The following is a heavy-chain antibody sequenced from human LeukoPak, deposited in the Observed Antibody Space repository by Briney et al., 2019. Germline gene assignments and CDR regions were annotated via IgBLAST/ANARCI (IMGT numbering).Heavy chain of an antibody. CDR2: INHSGST. CDR1: GGSFSGYY. J-gene: IGHJ3*02. D-gene: IGHD3-22*01. Sequence: SETLSLTCAVYGGSFSGYYWSWIRQPPGKGLEWIGEINHSGSTNYNPSLKRRVTISVDTSKNQFSLNLSSVTAADTAVYYCARGGDFYDSSGYYDDAFDIWGRGTMVIVSS. V-gene: IGHV4-34*01. CDR3: ARGGDFYDSSGYYDDAFDI.